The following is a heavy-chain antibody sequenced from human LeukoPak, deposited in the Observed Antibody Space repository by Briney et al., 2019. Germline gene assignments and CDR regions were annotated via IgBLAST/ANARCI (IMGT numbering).Heavy chain of an antibody. CDR3: AKEWGESYYDSRCYSD. D-gene: IGHD3-22*01. CDR1: GFTFDDYA. V-gene: IGHV3-43D*03. CDR2: ISWDGGST. J-gene: IGHJ4*02. Sequence: GGSLRLSCAASGFTFDDYAMHWVRQAPGKGLEWVSLISWDGGSTYYADSVKGRFTISRDNSKNSLYLQMNSLRAEDTALYYCAKEWGESYYDSRCYSDWGQGTMVNVSS.